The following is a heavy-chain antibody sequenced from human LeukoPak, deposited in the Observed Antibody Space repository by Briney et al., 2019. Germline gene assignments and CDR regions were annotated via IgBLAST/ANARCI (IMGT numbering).Heavy chain of an antibody. CDR1: GGSISSSSYY. J-gene: IGHJ4*02. CDR3: ARYGIAARPTDY. D-gene: IGHD6-6*01. V-gene: IGHV4-39*01. Sequence: PSETLSLTCTVSGGSISSSSYYWGWIRQPPGHGLEWIGSIYYSGSTYYNPSLKGRVTISVDTSKNQFALKLSSVTAADTAVYYCARYGIAARPTDYWGQGTLVTVSS. CDR2: IYYSGST.